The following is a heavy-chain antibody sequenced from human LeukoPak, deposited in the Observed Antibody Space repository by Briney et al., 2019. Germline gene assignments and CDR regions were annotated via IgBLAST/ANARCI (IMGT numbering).Heavy chain of an antibody. CDR3: ARPGYGDYVWYFDY. CDR1: GYSLTNNW. D-gene: IGHD4-17*01. V-gene: IGHV5-51*01. CDR2: IYPGDSDT. J-gene: IGHJ4*02. Sequence: GESLKISCKVSGYSLTNNWIGWVRQVPGKGLEGMGIIYPGDSDTRYSPSFQGQVTISADKSISTAYLQWSSLKASDTAMYYCARPGYGDYVWYFDYWGQGTLVTVSS.